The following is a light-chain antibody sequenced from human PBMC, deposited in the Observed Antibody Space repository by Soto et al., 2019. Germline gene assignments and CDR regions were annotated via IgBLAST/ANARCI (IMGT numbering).Light chain of an antibody. V-gene: IGLV1-51*01. CDR2: DSA. CDR3: GVWDRRLTTYV. J-gene: IGLJ1*01. Sequence: QSVLTQPPSVSAAPGQEVTISCSGSGSNVGSYSVSWYQQLPGTAPKLPIYDSATRPSGIPGRFSGSKSGTSATLGITGLQTGDEAEYYCGVWDRRLTTYVFGPGTKLTVL. CDR1: GSNVGSYS.